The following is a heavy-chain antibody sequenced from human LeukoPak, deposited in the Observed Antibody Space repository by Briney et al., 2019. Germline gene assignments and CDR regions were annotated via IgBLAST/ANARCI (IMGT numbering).Heavy chain of an antibody. Sequence: GGSLRLSCAASGFDFSSYTMHWVRQAPGKGLEWVSSITRSSTYRLFADSMKGRFNISRDNAKKSLDLHMNSLRAEDTAVYYCARLNYFDSRGEGCDVWGQGTMVTVSS. CDR1: GFDFSSYT. CDR2: ITRSSTYR. D-gene: IGHD3-22*01. CDR3: ARLNYFDSRGEGCDV. J-gene: IGHJ3*01. V-gene: IGHV3-21*01.